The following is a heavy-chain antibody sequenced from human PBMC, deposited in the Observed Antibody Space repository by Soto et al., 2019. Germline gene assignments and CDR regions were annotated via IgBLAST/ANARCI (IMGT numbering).Heavy chain of an antibody. J-gene: IGHJ4*02. CDR3: ARFDYYDSSGYLDCAPK. CDR2: IYYSGST. CDR1: GGSISSYY. D-gene: IGHD3-22*01. Sequence: SETLSLTCTVSGGSISSYYWSCIRQPPGKGLEWIGYIYYSGSTTYNPSLKSRVTISVDTSKNQLSLNLSSVTAADTAVYYCARFDYYDSSGYLDCAPKWGQGTLVTVSS. V-gene: IGHV4-59*08.